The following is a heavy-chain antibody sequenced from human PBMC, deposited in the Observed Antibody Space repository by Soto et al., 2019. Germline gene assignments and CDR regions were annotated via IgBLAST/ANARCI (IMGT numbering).Heavy chain of an antibody. Sequence: ETLSLTCTVSGGSVSSASYYWNWIRQPPGKGLEWIGYVFFSGSTNYNPSLKSRVIISVDTSKNQFSLKLTSVTAADTAIYYCARSLRSTWTDYWGQGTLVTVSS. V-gene: IGHV4-61*01. J-gene: IGHJ4*02. CDR2: VFFSGST. CDR3: ARSLRSTWTDY. D-gene: IGHD6-13*01. CDR1: GGSVSSASYY.